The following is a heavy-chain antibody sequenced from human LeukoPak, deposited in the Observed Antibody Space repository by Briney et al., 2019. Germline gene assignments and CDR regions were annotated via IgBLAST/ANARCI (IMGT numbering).Heavy chain of an antibody. CDR2: IYYSGST. CDR1: GGSISSSSYY. V-gene: IGHV4-39*07. D-gene: IGHD1-26*01. J-gene: IGHJ4*02. CDR3: AGAGFPWEPSLDY. Sequence: SETLSLTCTVSGGSISSSSYYWGWIRQPPGKGLEWIGSIYYSGSTYYNPSLKSRVTISVDTSKNQFSLKLSSVTAADTAVYYCAGAGFPWEPSLDYWGQGTLVTVSS.